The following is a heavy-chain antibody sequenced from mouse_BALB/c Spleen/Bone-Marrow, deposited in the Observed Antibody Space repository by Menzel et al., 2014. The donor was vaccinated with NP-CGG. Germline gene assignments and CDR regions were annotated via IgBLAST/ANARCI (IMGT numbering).Heavy chain of an antibody. J-gene: IGHJ4*01. Sequence: VQLQQSGPGLVAPSQSLSITCTVSGFSLTSYGVHWVRQPPRKGLEWLAVIWSDGSTTYNSALKSRLSISKDNSKSXVFLKMNSLQTDDTTMYYCARSSPTSWAMDYWGQGTSVTVSS. V-gene: IGHV2-6*02. CDR1: GFSLTSYG. D-gene: IGHD1-1*01. CDR3: ARSSPTSWAMDY. CDR2: IWSDGST.